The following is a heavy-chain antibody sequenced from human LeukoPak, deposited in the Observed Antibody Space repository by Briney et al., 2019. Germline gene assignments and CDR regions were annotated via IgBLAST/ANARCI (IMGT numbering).Heavy chain of an antibody. CDR1: GYTFTSYG. V-gene: IGHV1-18*01. Sequence: ASVKVSCKASGYTFTSYGISWVRQAPGQGLEWMGWISAYNGNTNYAQKLQGRVTMTTDTSTSTAYMELRSLRSDDTAVYYCARDPDPHGSGSYYRNNWFDPWGQGTLVTVSS. CDR3: ARDPDPHGSGSYYRNNWFDP. D-gene: IGHD3-10*01. J-gene: IGHJ5*02. CDR2: ISAYNGNT.